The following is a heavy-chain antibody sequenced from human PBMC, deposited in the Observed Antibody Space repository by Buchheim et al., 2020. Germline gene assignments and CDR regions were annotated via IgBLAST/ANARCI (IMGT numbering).Heavy chain of an antibody. V-gene: IGHV3-15*07. CDR2: IKREADGGTA. D-gene: IGHD2-21*02. CDR3: TTSTVVSATYWYFNV. J-gene: IGHJ2*01. Sequence: EEQLVESGGGLVKPGGSLRLPCAASGFTFSDAWMNWVRQAPGKGLEWVGRIKREADGGTAEYAAPVRGRVTLSRDDSTETLYLQMNSLRAEDTAVYYCTTSTVVSATYWYFNVWGRGTL. CDR1: GFTFSDAW.